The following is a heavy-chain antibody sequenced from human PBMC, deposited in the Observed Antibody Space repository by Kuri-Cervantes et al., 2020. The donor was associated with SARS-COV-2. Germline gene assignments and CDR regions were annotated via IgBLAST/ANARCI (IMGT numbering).Heavy chain of an antibody. CDR1: GGSISSSSHY. J-gene: IGHJ4*02. Sequence: SETLSLTCTVSGGSISSSSHYWGWIRQPPGKGLEWIGSIYYSGSTNYNPSLKSRVTISVDTSKNQFSLKLSSVTAADTAVYYCARSCRTTITIFGVVIQEGDYFDYWGQGTRVTVYS. CDR3: ARSCRTTITIFGVVIQEGDYFDY. CDR2: IYYSGST. D-gene: IGHD3-3*01. V-gene: IGHV4-39*07.